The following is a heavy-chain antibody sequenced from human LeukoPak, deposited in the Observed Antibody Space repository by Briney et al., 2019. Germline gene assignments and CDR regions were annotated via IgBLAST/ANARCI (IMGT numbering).Heavy chain of an antibody. CDR1: GFTFSSYG. Sequence: PGGSLRLSCAASGFTFSSYGMHWVRQAPGKGLEWVAVIWYDGSNKYYADSVKGRFTISRDNSKNTLYLQMNSLRAEDTAVYYCAREGLRYSGYDRYYFDYWGQGTLVTVSS. D-gene: IGHD5-12*01. CDR2: IWYDGSNK. J-gene: IGHJ4*02. CDR3: AREGLRYSGYDRYYFDY. V-gene: IGHV3-33*08.